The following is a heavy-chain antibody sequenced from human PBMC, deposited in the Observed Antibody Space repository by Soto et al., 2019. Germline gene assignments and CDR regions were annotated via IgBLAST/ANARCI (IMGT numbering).Heavy chain of an antibody. CDR1: GGSISSGGYS. J-gene: IGHJ4*02. Sequence: KTSETLSLTCAVSGGSISSGGYSWSWIRQSPGKGLEWIAYIHYSGSTYYNSSLKSRVTMSVDTAKNQFSLKVSSVTAADTAVYYCARSPKGLGNFDYWGQGTLVTVSS. CDR2: IHYSGST. D-gene: IGHD3-10*01. V-gene: IGHV4-30-4*01. CDR3: ARSPKGLGNFDY.